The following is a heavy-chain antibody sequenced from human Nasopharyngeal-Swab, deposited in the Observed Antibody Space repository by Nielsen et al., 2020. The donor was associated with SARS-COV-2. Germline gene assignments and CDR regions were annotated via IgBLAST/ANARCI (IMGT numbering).Heavy chain of an antibody. CDR2: IYYSGST. D-gene: IGHD5-18*01. J-gene: IGHJ4*02. V-gene: IGHV4-39*01. CDR3: ATASGYSYGLDFDY. Sequence: WIRQPPGKGLEWIGSIYYSGSTYYNPSLKSRVTISVDTSKNQFPLKLSSVTAADTAVYYCATASGYSYGLDFDYWGQGTLVTVSS.